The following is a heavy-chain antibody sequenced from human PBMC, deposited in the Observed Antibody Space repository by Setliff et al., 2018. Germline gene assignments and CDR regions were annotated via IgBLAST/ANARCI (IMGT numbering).Heavy chain of an antibody. J-gene: IGHJ4*02. CDR3: ANQRWLQFSVDY. Sequence: SETLSLTCGVSGYSISSGYYWGWFRQPPGKGLEWIGRIYRTGTTHDNPSLKSRVTMSLDTSKNQYTLKLRAVTAADTAVYYCANQRWLQFSVDYWGRGTLVTVSS. CDR2: IYRTGTT. CDR1: GYSISSGYY. V-gene: IGHV4-38-2*01. D-gene: IGHD5-12*01.